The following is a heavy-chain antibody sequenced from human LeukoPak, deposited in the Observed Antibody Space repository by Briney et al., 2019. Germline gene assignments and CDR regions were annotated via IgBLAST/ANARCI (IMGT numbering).Heavy chain of an antibody. V-gene: IGHV4-39*01. CDR1: GGSFSGYY. J-gene: IGHJ6*03. Sequence: SETLSLTCAVYGGSFSGYYWGWIRQPPGKGLEWIGSIYYSGSTYYNPSLKSRVSISVDTSKNQFSLKLSSVTAADTAVYYCASSDGSGYYMDVWGKGTTVTVSS. CDR2: IYYSGST. D-gene: IGHD3-10*01. CDR3: ASSDGSGYYMDV.